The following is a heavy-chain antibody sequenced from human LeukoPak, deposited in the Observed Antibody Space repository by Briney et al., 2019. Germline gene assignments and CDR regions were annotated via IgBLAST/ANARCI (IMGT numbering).Heavy chain of an antibody. V-gene: IGHV3-30*02. Sequence: GGSLRLSCAASGFTFSSYELNWVRQAPGKGLEWVAFIRYDGSNNYYADFVKGRFTISKDNSKNTLYLQMNSLRAEDTAVYYCAKLSGWYETDAFDIWGQGTMVTVSS. D-gene: IGHD6-19*01. CDR1: GFTFSSYE. CDR2: IRYDGSNN. J-gene: IGHJ3*02. CDR3: AKLSGWYETDAFDI.